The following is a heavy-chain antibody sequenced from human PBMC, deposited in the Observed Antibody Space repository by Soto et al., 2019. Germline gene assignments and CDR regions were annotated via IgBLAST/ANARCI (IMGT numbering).Heavy chain of an antibody. V-gene: IGHV6-1*01. CDR2: TYYRSRWYN. CDR3: ARGYSGYDYYYYYGMDV. J-gene: IGHJ6*02. D-gene: IGHD5-12*01. CDR1: GDSVSSNSAA. Sequence: SQTLSLTCAISGDSVSSNSAAWNWIRQSPSRGLEWLGRTYYRSRWYNDYAVSVKSRITINPDTSKNQFSLQLNSVTPEDTAVYYCARGYSGYDYYYYYGMDVCGQRTTVTVSS.